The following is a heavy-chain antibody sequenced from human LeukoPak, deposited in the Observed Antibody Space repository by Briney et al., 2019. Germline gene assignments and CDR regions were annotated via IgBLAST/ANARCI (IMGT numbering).Heavy chain of an antibody. V-gene: IGHV4-30-4*01. CDR1: GGSFSGYY. J-gene: IGHJ1*01. D-gene: IGHD3-16*01. Sequence: SETLSLTCAVYGGSFSGYYWSWIRQPPGKGLEWIGYIYYSGNTYYNPSLRSRVTILVDTSKNQFSLKLSSVTAADTAVYFCARERKDGGPARCFQHWGQGTLVAVSS. CDR3: ARERKDGGPARCFQH. CDR2: IYYSGNT.